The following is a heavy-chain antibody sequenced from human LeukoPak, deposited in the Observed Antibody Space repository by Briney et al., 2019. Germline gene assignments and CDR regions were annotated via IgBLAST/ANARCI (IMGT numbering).Heavy chain of an antibody. Sequence: SGPTLVDPTQTLTLTCTFSGFSLSTSGMCVSWIRQPPGKALEWLARIDWDDDKHYSTSLKTRLTISKDTSKNQVVLTMTNMDPVDTATYYCARMYYYDSSGYYNWFDPWGQGTLVTVSS. CDR3: ARMYYYDSSGYYNWFDP. J-gene: IGHJ5*02. V-gene: IGHV2-70*11. CDR2: IDWDDDK. CDR1: GFSLSTSGMC. D-gene: IGHD3-22*01.